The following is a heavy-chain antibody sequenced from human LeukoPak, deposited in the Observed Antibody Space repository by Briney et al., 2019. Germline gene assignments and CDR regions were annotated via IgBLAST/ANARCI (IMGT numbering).Heavy chain of an antibody. CDR2: IIPISGIA. J-gene: IGHJ4*02. CDR3: ARDMISVLDY. V-gene: IGHV1-69*04. CDR1: GGTFSSYA. Sequence: SVKVSCKASGGTFSSYAISWVRQAPGQGLEWMGRIIPISGIANYAQKFQGRVTITADKSTSTAYMELSSLRSEDTAVYYCARDMISVLDYWGQGTLVTVSS. D-gene: IGHD3-16*01.